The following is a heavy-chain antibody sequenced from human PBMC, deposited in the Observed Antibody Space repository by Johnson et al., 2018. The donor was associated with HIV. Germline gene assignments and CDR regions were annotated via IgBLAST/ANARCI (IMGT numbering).Heavy chain of an antibody. Sequence: VLLVESGGGVVQPGRSLRLSCVASGFTFSSYAMHWVRQAPGKGLEWVSGISWNSGSIGYADSVKGRFTISRDNAKNSLYLQMNSLRAEDTALYYCAKDHAAAEGSEGAFDIWGQGTMVTVSS. CDR1: GFTFSSYA. CDR2: ISWNSGSI. J-gene: IGHJ3*02. D-gene: IGHD6-13*01. V-gene: IGHV3-9*01. CDR3: AKDHAAAEGSEGAFDI.